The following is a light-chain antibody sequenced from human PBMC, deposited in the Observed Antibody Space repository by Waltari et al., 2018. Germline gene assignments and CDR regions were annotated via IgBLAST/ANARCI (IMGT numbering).Light chain of an antibody. CDR1: QDIGTY. J-gene: IGKJ4*01. CDR3: LQLNSNPLT. V-gene: IGKV1-17*01. Sequence: DIQMTQSPSSPSASAGDRVTITCRASQDIGTYLHWYQQKPGKAPKRLIYTASSLESGVPSRFSGSGSGTDFTLTISSLQAEDFATYYCLQLNSNPLTFGGGTKVEI. CDR2: TAS.